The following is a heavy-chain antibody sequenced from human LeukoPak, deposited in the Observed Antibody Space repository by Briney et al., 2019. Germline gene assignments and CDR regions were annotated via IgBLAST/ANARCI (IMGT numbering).Heavy chain of an antibody. CDR3: VRDQSIKSYSSGVFDY. D-gene: IGHD5-18*01. J-gene: IGHJ4*02. V-gene: IGHV3-23*01. CDR1: GFSFSSYA. CDR2: ISGGGGTI. Sequence: PGGSLRLSCAASGFSFSSYAMSWVRQAPGKGLEWVSAISGGGGTIHYADSVKGRFTVSRDNAKKSLYLQMNSLRAEDTAVYYCVRDQSIKSYSSGVFDYWGQGTLVTVSS.